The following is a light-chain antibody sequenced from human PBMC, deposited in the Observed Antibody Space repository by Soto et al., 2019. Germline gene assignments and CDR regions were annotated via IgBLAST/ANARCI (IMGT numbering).Light chain of an antibody. CDR1: QGIRND. J-gene: IGKJ4*01. Sequence: AIQMTQSPSSLSASVGDRVTITCRASQGIRNDLGWYQQKPGKAPKLLIYATSILQSGVPSRFSGGTSGTDFTLTISSLQPEYFATYYCLQDYSYPLTFGGGTKVEIK. CDR3: LQDYSYPLT. CDR2: ATS. V-gene: IGKV1-6*01.